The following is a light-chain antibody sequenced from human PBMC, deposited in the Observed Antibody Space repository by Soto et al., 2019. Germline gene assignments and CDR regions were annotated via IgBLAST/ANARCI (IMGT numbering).Light chain of an antibody. CDR3: QQSYSTPRYT. J-gene: IGKJ2*01. Sequence: DLQMTQSPSSLSASVGDRVTITCRASQSISSYLNWYQQKPGKAPKLLIYAASSLQSGVPSRFSGSGSGTDFTLIISSLQPEDFATYYCQQSYSTPRYTFGQGTKLEIK. CDR1: QSISSY. V-gene: IGKV1-39*01. CDR2: AAS.